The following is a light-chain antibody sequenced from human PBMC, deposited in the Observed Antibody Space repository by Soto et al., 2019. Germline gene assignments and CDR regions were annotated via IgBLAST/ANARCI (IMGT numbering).Light chain of an antibody. CDR2: FGS. CDR1: QSLLYNNTYNY. Sequence: EIVMTQSPLTLPVTPGEPASISCRSSQSLLYNNTYNYLDWYVQKPGQSPQLLIYFGSNRAPGVPARFRGGGSGKDFTLKINRVEAEMFGPYYCMKALQSPPFGKGKRLEI. J-gene: IGKJ5*01. CDR3: MKALQSPP. V-gene: IGKV2-28*01.